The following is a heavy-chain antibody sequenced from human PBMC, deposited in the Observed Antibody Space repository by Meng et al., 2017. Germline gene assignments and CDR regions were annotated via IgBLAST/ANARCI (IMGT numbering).Heavy chain of an antibody. CDR3: ARRGIAARPFYY. V-gene: IGHV4-34*01. J-gene: IGHJ4*02. CDR1: GGSFSGYY. Sequence: QVQLQPGGVGLLKASETFSLTGAVYGGSFSGYYWRWIRQPPGKGLGWIGEINHSGSTNYNPSLRSRVTISVDTSKNQFSLKLRSVNAADMAVYYCARRGIAARPFYYWGQGTLVTVSS. CDR2: INHSGST. D-gene: IGHD6-6*01.